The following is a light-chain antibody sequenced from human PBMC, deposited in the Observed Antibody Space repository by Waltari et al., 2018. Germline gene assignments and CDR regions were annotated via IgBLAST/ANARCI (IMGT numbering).Light chain of an antibody. J-gene: IGKJ4*01. CDR2: WAS. V-gene: IGKV4-1*01. CDR3: QQYHSTPLT. Sequence: DIAMTQSPDLLSVSLGERATINCKSSQSVLYSSNNKNYLAWYQQKPGQPPKLLMYWASTRESGVPDRFSGSGSGTDFTLTISSLQAEDVAVYFCQQYHSTPLTFGGGTKVEI. CDR1: QSVLYSSNNKNY.